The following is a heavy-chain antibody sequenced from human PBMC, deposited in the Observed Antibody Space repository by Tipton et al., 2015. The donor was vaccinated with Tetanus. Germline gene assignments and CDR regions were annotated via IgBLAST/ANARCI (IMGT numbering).Heavy chain of an antibody. J-gene: IGHJ4*02. CDR1: GGSVSSGSYY. CDR2: IYYSGST. D-gene: IGHD3-10*01. CDR3: ARGGFGEFPDY. Sequence: TLSLTCTVSGGSVSSGSYYWSWIRQPPGKGLKWIGYIYYSGSTNYNPSLKSRVTISVDTSKNQFSLKLSSVTAADTAVYYCARGGFGEFPDYWGQGTLVTVSS. V-gene: IGHV4-61*01.